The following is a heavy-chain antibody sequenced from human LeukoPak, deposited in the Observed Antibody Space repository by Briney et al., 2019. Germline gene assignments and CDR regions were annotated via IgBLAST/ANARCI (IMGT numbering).Heavy chain of an antibody. D-gene: IGHD3-10*01. CDR2: IYHSGST. V-gene: IGHV4-30-2*01. Sequence: SQTLSLTCAVSGGSISSGGYSWSWIRQPPGRGLEWIGYIYHSGSTYYNPSLKSRVTISVDRSKNQSSLKLSSVPAADTAVYYCARVVYYYGSGSYHNHWYFDLWGRGTLVTVSS. J-gene: IGHJ2*01. CDR1: GGSISSGGYS. CDR3: ARVVYYYGSGSYHNHWYFDL.